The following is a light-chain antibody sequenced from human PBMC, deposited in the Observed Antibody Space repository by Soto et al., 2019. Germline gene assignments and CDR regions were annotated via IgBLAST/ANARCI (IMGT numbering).Light chain of an antibody. CDR3: HQYDRSPLT. V-gene: IGKV4-1*01. Sequence: DIVMTQSPDSLAVSLGERATINCKSSQSVLYSSNNKNYLAWYQQKPGQPPKLLIYWASTRESGVPDRFSGRGSGTDFTLTSSSLQAEDAAVYYCHQYDRSPLTFGGGTKVEIK. CDR1: QSVLYSSNNKNY. J-gene: IGKJ4*01. CDR2: WAS.